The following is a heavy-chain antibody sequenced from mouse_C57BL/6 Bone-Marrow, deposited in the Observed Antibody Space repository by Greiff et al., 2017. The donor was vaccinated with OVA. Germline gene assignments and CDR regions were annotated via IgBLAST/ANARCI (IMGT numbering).Heavy chain of an antibody. Sequence: EVQLQQSGAELVRPGASVKLSCTASGFNIKDDYMHWVKQRPEQGLEWIGWIDPENGDTEYASQFQGKATITADPSSNNAYLQLSSLTSEDTAVYDRTTFNCGKPLERDYWGQGTTLTVSS. CDR3: TTFNCGKPLERDY. CDR1: GFNIKDDY. CDR2: IDPENGDT. V-gene: IGHV14-4*01. J-gene: IGHJ2*01. D-gene: IGHD2-1*01.